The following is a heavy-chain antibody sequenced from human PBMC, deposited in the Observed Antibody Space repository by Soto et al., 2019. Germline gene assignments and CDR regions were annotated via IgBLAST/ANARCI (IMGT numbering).Heavy chain of an antibody. J-gene: IGHJ4*02. CDR1: GFTFSSYA. CDR2: ISYDGSNK. Sequence: QVQLVESGGGVVQPGRSLRLSCAASGFTFSSYAMHWVRQAPGKGLEWVAVISYDGSNKYYADSVKGRFTISRDNSKNTLYLQMNSLRAEDTAAYYCARDESGRSFDYWGQGTLVTVSS. D-gene: IGHD2-15*01. V-gene: IGHV3-30-3*01. CDR3: ARDESGRSFDY.